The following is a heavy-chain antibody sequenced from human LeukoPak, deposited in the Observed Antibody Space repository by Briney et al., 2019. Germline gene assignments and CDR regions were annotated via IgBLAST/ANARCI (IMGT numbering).Heavy chain of an antibody. CDR3: ARDMGRAWYGPPDY. Sequence: PGRSLRLSCAASGFIFSNYGMHWVRQAPGKRLEWVAVIWNDGSETFHADSVKGRFRIARDNSKNTLYLQMNSLRAEDTAVYFCARDMGRAWYGPPDYWGQGVLVTVSS. D-gene: IGHD6-13*01. J-gene: IGHJ4*02. CDR2: IWNDGSET. CDR1: GFIFSNYG. V-gene: IGHV3-33*01.